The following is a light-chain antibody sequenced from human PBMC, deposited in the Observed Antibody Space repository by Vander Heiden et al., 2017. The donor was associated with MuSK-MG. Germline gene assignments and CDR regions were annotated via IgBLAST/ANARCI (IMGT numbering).Light chain of an antibody. CDR3: QLGDSNLGWR. J-gene: IGKJ1*01. CDR1: QSISNY. Sequence: DIQMTQSPSSLSASVGDRVTITCRASQSISNYLNWYQQKPGKAPKLLIYAASSLQSGVPSRFSGSGSGTDFTLTSSMLQPEDFAPYYCQLGDSNLGWRFGPGTKVEIK. V-gene: IGKV1-39*01. CDR2: AAS.